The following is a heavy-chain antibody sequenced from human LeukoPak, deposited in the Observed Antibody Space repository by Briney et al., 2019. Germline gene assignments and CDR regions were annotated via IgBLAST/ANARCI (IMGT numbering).Heavy chain of an antibody. D-gene: IGHD6-19*01. Sequence: GASVKVSCKASGYTFTSYTMNWVRQAPGQGLEWMGWINTKTGNPTYAQGFTGRFVFSLDTSVRTAYLQISSLKAEDTAVYYCARDIASSGWYGLGYWGQGTLVTVSS. CDR2: INTKTGNP. CDR3: ARDIASSGWYGLGY. J-gene: IGHJ4*02. V-gene: IGHV7-4-1*02. CDR1: GYTFTSYT.